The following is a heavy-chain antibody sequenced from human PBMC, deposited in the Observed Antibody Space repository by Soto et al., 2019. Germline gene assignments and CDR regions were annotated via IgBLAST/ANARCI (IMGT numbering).Heavy chain of an antibody. CDR3: AKARLARGFDY. Sequence: EVQLLDSGGGLVQPGGSLRLSCEASGFTFSNYAMNWVRQAPGKGLEWVLGISGGGDNTYYADSVKGRFTISRDNSKNTVFCQMNSLRVEDTAVYYCAKARLARGFDYWGQGPGVTVSS. J-gene: IGHJ4*02. V-gene: IGHV3-23*01. CDR1: GFTFSNYA. CDR2: ISGGGDNT.